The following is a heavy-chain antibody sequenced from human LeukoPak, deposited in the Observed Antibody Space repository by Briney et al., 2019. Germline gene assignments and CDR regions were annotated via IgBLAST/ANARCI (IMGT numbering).Heavy chain of an antibody. CDR2: IYYSGST. CDR3: AGNCYGSIYRPL. D-gene: IGHD3-22*01. CDR1: GGSISSYY. V-gene: IGHV4-59*01. Sequence: SETLSLTCTVSGGSISSYYWSWIRQPPGKGLEWIGCIYYSGSTNYNPSPKTRVTISVDTSQNQFSLQLSSVTGGDTAVYYCAGNCYGSIYRPLRGQGTIVSVSS. J-gene: IGHJ3*01.